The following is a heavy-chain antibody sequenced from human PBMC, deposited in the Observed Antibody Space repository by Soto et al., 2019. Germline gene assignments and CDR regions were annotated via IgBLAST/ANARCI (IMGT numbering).Heavy chain of an antibody. J-gene: IGHJ4*02. V-gene: IGHV5-51*01. CDR2: IYPDDSDT. Sequence: GEALKISCQASGYSFSNFWIAWVRQMPGEGLEWLGVIYPDDSDTRYSPSFLGQVTISADKSIKTTYLQWRSLKASDTAIYFCASSVLVTSTMNYFDLWGQGTLVTASS. CDR3: ASSVLVTSTMNYFDL. CDR1: GYSFSNFW. D-gene: IGHD2-8*02.